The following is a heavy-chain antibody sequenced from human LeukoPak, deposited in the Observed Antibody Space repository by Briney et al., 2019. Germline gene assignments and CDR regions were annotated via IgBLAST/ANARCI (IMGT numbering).Heavy chain of an antibody. CDR3: ATDHSSENSRRAFDI. D-gene: IGHD6-6*01. CDR1: GYTLTELS. V-gene: IGHV1-24*01. J-gene: IGHJ3*02. CDR2: FDPEDGET. Sequence: ASVKVSCKVSGYTLTELSMHWVRQAPGKGLEWMGGFDPEDGETIYAQKFQGRVTMTEDTSTDAAYMELSSLRSEDTAVYYCATDHSSENSRRAFDIWGQGTMVTVSS.